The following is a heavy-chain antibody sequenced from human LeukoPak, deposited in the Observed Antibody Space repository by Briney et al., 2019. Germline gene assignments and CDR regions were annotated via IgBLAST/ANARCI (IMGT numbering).Heavy chain of an antibody. CDR2: INPNSGGT. CDR1: GYTFTGYY. Sequence: ASVKVSCKASGYTFTGYYMHWVRQAPGQGLEWMGWINPNSGGTNYAQKFQGRVTMTRDTSISTAYMELSRLRSDDTAVYFCARVTRGEDGHDWFDPWGQGTLVTVSS. D-gene: IGHD5-24*01. CDR3: ARVTRGEDGHDWFDP. J-gene: IGHJ5*02. V-gene: IGHV1-2*02.